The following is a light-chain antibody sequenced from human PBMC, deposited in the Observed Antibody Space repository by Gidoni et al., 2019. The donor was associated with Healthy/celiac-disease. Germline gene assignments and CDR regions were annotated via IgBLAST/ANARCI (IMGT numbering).Light chain of an antibody. Sequence: QSVLTQPPSLSGAPGQRVTISCTGSSSNIGAGYDVHWYQQHPGTAPKLLIYGNTNRPSGVPDRFSGSKSGTSASLAITGLQAEDEADYYCQSYDSSLSASVFGGGTKLTVL. V-gene: IGLV1-40*01. CDR2: GNT. J-gene: IGLJ3*02. CDR1: SSNIGAGYD. CDR3: QSYDSSLSASV.